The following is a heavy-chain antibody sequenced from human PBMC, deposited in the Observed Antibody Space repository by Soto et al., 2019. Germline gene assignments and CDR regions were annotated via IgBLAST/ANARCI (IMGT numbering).Heavy chain of an antibody. Sequence: GGSLRLSCAASGFTFSNAWMSWVRQAPGKGLEWVGRIKSKTDGGTTDYAAPVKGRFTISRDDSKNTLYLQMNSLKTEDTAVYYCTTAPITIFGVVTKNFDYWGQGTLVTVSS. J-gene: IGHJ4*02. CDR2: IKSKTDGGTT. V-gene: IGHV3-15*01. CDR1: GFTFSNAW. D-gene: IGHD3-3*01. CDR3: TTAPITIFGVVTKNFDY.